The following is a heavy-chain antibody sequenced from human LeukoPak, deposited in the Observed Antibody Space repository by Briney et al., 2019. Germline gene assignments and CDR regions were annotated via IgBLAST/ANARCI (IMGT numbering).Heavy chain of an antibody. CDR3: TSVYDTSAYYHAGIDY. D-gene: IGHD3-22*01. V-gene: IGHV3-49*04. Sequence: GRSPRLSCIASGFSFGDYAMSWVRQAPGKGLEWVGFIRSKAYRGATKNAASVKDRFTISRDDSKSIAYLQMNSLKTEDTAIYYCTSVYDTSAYYHAGIDYWGQGTLVTVSS. J-gene: IGHJ4*02. CDR2: IRSKAYRGAT. CDR1: GFSFGDYA.